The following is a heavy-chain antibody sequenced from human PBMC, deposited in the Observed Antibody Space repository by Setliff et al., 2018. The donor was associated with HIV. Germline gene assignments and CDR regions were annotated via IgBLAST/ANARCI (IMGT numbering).Heavy chain of an antibody. V-gene: IGHV3-21*01. Sequence: PGGSLRLSCAASGFTFSSYSMNWVRQAPGKGLEWVSSISSSSSYIYYADSVKGRFTISRDNAKNSLYLQMNSLRAEDTAVYYCARCGFIAVAGTHYYYYMDVWGKGTTVTVSS. CDR1: GFTFSSYS. CDR2: ISSSSSYI. CDR3: ARCGFIAVAGTHYYYYMDV. D-gene: IGHD6-19*01. J-gene: IGHJ6*03.